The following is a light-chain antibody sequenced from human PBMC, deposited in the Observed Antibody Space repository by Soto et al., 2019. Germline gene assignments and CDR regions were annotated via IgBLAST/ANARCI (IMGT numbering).Light chain of an antibody. CDR1: QTISAND. V-gene: IGKV3-20*01. Sequence: VLTQSPGTLSLSPGETASLSCRTSQTISANDLVWYQQRLGQAPRLLIFAASSRATAIPDRFSGSGSGTDFTLTISRLEPEDFAVYYCQQNSSSRSWTFGQGTKVE. CDR3: QQNSSSRSWT. CDR2: AAS. J-gene: IGKJ1*01.